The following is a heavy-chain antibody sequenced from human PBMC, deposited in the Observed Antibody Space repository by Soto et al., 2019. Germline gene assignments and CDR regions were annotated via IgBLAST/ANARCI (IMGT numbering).Heavy chain of an antibody. V-gene: IGHV4-59*01. J-gene: IGHJ4*01. CDR1: NGSLSSNY. CDR2: IYYSGST. CDR3: ARYFMVPVDFFDY. Sequence: SETLSLTCTVSNGSLSSNYWSWIRQSPGKGLEWIGNIYYSGSTNYNPSLKSRVTMSVDTSKNQFTLKLSSVTAADTGVYFCARYFMVPVDFFDYWGHVTPVTVSS. D-gene: IGHD3-10*01.